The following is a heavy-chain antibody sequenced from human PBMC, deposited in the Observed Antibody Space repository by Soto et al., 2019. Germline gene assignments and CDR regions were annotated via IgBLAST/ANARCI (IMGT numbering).Heavy chain of an antibody. V-gene: IGHV3-33*06. CDR2: IRYDGSNK. Sequence: GGSLRLSCAASGFTFSSYGMHWVRQAPGKGLEWVAVIRYDGSNKYYADSVKGRFTISRDNSKNTLYLQMNSLRAEDTAVYYCAKVPRRRYYDFWSGYEYYYYGMDVWGQGTTVTVSS. CDR1: GFTFSSYG. J-gene: IGHJ6*02. D-gene: IGHD3-3*01. CDR3: AKVPRRRYYDFWSGYEYYYYGMDV.